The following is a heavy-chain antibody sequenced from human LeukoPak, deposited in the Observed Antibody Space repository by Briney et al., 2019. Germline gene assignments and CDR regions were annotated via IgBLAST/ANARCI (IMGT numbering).Heavy chain of an antibody. V-gene: IGHV4-39*07. D-gene: IGHD3-9*01. Sequence: SETLSLTCTVSGGSISNSNYYWGWIRQPPGKGLEWIGSIYYSGSTYYNPSLKSRVTISVDTSKNQFSLKLSSVTAADTAVYYCATGASYDILGYYYYGMDVWGQGTTVTVSS. CDR1: GGSISNSNYY. CDR2: IYYSGST. CDR3: ATGASYDILGYYYYGMDV. J-gene: IGHJ6*02.